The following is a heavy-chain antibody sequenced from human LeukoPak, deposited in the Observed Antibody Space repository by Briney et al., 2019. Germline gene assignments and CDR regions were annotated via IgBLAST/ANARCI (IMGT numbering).Heavy chain of an antibody. V-gene: IGHV5-51*01. CDR1: GYTFTSYW. J-gene: IGHJ5*02. D-gene: IGHD3-9*01. Sequence: GESLKISCKGSGYTFTSYWIGWVRQMPGKGLEWMGIIYPGDSDTTYSPSFQGQVTISADKSISTAYLQWSSLKASDTAMYYCARQGHDTGYLRWFDPWGQGTLVTVSS. CDR3: ARQGHDTGYLRWFDP. CDR2: IYPGDSDT.